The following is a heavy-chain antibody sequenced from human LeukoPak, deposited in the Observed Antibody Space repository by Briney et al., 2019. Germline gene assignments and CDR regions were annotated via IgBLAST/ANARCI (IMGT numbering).Heavy chain of an antibody. V-gene: IGHV3-23*01. CDR2: ISGSGSGGSGGST. Sequence: PGGSLRLSCAASGFTFSTYAMSWVRQAPGKGLEWVSAISGSGSGGSGGSTYYADSVKGRFTISRDNSKNTVNLQMNRLRAEDTAVYYCAKDLAPGRYWGQGTLVTVSS. D-gene: IGHD3-3*02. CDR3: AKDLAPGRY. CDR1: GFTFSTYA. J-gene: IGHJ4*02.